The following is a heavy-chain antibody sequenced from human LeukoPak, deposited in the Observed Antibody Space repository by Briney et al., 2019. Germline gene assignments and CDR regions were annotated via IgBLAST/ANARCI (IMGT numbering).Heavy chain of an antibody. CDR2: IDEDGKTI. CDR3: VSDLCGGDDQ. J-gene: IGHJ5*02. CDR1: GLTFNSDW. V-gene: IGHV3-74*01. Sequence: GGSLRLSCAASGLTFNSDWMHWVRQAPGKGLVWVSRIDEDGKTIDYADSVKRRFTISRDNATDTLYLQMSSLRDEDTAVYYCVSDLCGGDDQWGRGTLVTVSS. D-gene: IGHD3-3*01.